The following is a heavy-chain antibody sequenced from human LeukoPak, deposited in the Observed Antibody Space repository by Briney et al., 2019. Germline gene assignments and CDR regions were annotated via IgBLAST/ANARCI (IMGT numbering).Heavy chain of an antibody. CDR2: INHSGST. Sequence: PSETLSLTCAVYGGSFSGYYWSWIRQPPGKGLEWIGEINHSGSTNYNPSLKSRVTISVDTSKNQFSLKLSSVTAADTAVYYCARRGDTAMVYNGMDVWGQGTTVTVSS. CDR3: ARRGDTAMVYNGMDV. J-gene: IGHJ6*02. V-gene: IGHV4-34*01. D-gene: IGHD5-18*01. CDR1: GGSFSGYY.